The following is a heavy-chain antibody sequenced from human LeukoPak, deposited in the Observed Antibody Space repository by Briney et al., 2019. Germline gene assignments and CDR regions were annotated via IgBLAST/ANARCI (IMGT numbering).Heavy chain of an antibody. J-gene: IGHJ4*02. D-gene: IGHD3-16*02. CDR1: GFTFSSYA. V-gene: IGHV3-30*04. Sequence: GGSLRLSCAASGFTFSSYAMHWVRQAPGKGLEWVAVISYDGSNKYYADSVKGRFTISRDNAKNTLYLQMNSLRAEDTAVYYCAREGFDYVWGSYRYTYYFDFWGQGTLVTVSS. CDR3: AREGFDYVWGSYRYTYYFDF. CDR2: ISYDGSNK.